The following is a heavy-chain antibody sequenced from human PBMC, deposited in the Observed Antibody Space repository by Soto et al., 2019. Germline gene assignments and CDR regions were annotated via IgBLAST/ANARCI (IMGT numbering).Heavy chain of an antibody. Sequence: EGSLRLSCAASAFTFDDYSMHWVRQAPGKGLEWVAVISYDGSNTYYADSVKGRFTISRDNSKNTLYLQMNSLRAEDTAVYYCASSGIVVVVAAPVDYWGQGTLVTVSS. CDR2: ISYDGSNT. V-gene: IGHV3-30*03. D-gene: IGHD2-15*01. CDR1: AFTFDDYS. CDR3: ASSGIVVVVAAPVDY. J-gene: IGHJ4*02.